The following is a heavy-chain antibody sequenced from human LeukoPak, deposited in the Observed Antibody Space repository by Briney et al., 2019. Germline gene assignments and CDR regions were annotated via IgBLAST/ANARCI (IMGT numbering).Heavy chain of an antibody. CDR1: GFTVSSYT. J-gene: IGHJ4*02. V-gene: IGHV3-21*01. D-gene: IGHD1-1*01. CDR2: ISGSNSYI. CDR3: ARALTTLTYEGY. Sequence: GGSLRLSCAASGFTVSSYTMHWIRQAPGKGLEWVSSISGSNSYIFYADSVKGRFTVSRDNAKDSLYLQMNSLRAEDTAVYYCARALTTLTYEGYWGQGTLVTVSS.